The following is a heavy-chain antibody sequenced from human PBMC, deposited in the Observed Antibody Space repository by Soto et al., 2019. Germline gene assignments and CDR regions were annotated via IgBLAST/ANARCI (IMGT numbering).Heavy chain of an antibody. Sequence: QVQLQQWGAGLWKPSETLSLTCAVYGGSFSDYYWTWIRQPPGKGLEWIGEISHTGSTNYNPSLKSRGSITVDTSKTQFSLKLSSVAAADTAVYYCARGLLPWFFDLWGPGTLVTVSS. CDR2: ISHTGST. CDR3: ARGLLPWFFDL. CDR1: GGSFSDYY. J-gene: IGHJ2*01. V-gene: IGHV4-34*01.